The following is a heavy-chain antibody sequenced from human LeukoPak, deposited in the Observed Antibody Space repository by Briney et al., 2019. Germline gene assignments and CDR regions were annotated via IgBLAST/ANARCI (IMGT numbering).Heavy chain of an antibody. V-gene: IGHV1-46*01. CDR3: ARDAAAGPGGVHWYFDL. Sequence: ASVKVSCKASGYTFTSYGISWVRQAPGQGLEWMGIINPSGGSTNYAQKFQGRVTMTRDTSTSTVYMELSSLRSEDTAVYYCARDAAAGPGGVHWYFDLWGRGTLVTVPS. D-gene: IGHD6-13*01. CDR1: GYTFTSYG. J-gene: IGHJ2*01. CDR2: INPSGGST.